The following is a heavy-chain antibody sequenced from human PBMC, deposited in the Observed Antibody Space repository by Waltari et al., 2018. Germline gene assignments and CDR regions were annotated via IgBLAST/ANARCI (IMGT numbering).Heavy chain of an antibody. D-gene: IGHD5-12*01. CDR1: GVSITSNRHY. CDR3: ATYIGASLGTAAFDV. V-gene: IGHV4-39*01. Sequence: QVQVQESGPGLVKPSETLSLTCSVSGVSITSNRHYWGWIRQPPGQGLELIGTMSYSGATYSSPSLKSRVTISRDTSENQLSLKLGSVTAADTAVYYCATYIGASLGTAAFDVWGQGTTVTVSS. J-gene: IGHJ3*01. CDR2: MSYSGAT.